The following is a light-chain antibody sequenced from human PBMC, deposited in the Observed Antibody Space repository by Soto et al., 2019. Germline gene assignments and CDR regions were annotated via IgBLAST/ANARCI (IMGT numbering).Light chain of an antibody. CDR2: AAS. V-gene: IGKV1-39*01. CDR1: QSISSY. Sequence: DIQMTQSPSSLSASVGDRVTITCRASQSISSYLNWYQQKPGKAPKLLIDAASRLQSGVPSRFSGSGSGTDFTLTISSLQPEDFATYYCQQSYSTLYTFGQGTKLEIK. CDR3: QQSYSTLYT. J-gene: IGKJ2*01.